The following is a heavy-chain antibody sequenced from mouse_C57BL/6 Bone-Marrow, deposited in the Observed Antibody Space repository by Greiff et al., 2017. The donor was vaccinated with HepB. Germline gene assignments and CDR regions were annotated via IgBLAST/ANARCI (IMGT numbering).Heavy chain of an antibody. Sequence: VQVVESGAELAKPGASVKLSCKASGYTFTSYWMHWVKQRPGQGLEWIGYINPSSGYTKYNQKFKDKATLTADKSSSTAYMQLSSLTYEDSAVYYCASYYGSISWFAYWGQGTLVTVSA. CDR3: ASYYGSISWFAY. V-gene: IGHV1-7*01. CDR2: INPSSGYT. J-gene: IGHJ3*01. CDR1: GYTFTSYW. D-gene: IGHD1-1*01.